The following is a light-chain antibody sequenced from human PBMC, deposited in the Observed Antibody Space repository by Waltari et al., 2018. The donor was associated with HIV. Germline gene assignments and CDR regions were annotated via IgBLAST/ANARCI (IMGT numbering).Light chain of an antibody. J-gene: IGKJ2*01. CDR1: QNICSY. CDR2: AAS. Sequence: DIQMTQSPPSLSASLGASVTITCRAGQNICSYLNWFQQRSGKAPKLLIYAASTLVSGVPSRFSGSGSATDFTLTINSLQPEDFATYYCQQSYTTPRTFGQGTKLETK. V-gene: IGKV1-39*01. CDR3: QQSYTTPRT.